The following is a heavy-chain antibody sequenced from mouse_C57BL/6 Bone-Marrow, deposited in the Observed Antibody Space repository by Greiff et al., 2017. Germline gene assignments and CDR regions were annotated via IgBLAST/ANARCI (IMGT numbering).Heavy chain of an antibody. J-gene: IGHJ1*03. CDR2: INPSSGYT. CDR1: GYTFTSYW. D-gene: IGHD2-3*01. V-gene: IGHV1-7*01. CDR3: ARRWLLRYFDV. Sequence: VQLQQSGAELAKPGASVKLSCKASGYTFTSYWMHWVKQRPGQGLEWIGYINPSSGYTKYNQKFKDKATLTADKSSSTAYMQLSSLTYEDSAVYDCARRWLLRYFDVWGTGTTVTVSS.